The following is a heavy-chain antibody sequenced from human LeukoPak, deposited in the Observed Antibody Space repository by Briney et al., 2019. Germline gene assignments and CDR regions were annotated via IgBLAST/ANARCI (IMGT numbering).Heavy chain of an antibody. Sequence: ASVKVSCKASGYTFTSYDINWVRQATGQGLEWMGWMNPNSGNTGYAQKFQGRVTMTRNTSISTAYMELSSLRSEDTAVYYCARDRFPTYYYDSSTQKNWFDPWGQGTLVTVSS. J-gene: IGHJ5*02. V-gene: IGHV1-8*01. D-gene: IGHD3-22*01. CDR1: GYTFTSYD. CDR2: MNPNSGNT. CDR3: ARDRFPTYYYDSSTQKNWFDP.